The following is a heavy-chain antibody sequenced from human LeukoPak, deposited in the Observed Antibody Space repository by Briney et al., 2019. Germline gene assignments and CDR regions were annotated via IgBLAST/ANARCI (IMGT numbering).Heavy chain of an antibody. V-gene: IGHV1-2*02. CDR1: GYTFTAYH. D-gene: IGHD3-3*01. CDR3: ARDPSDGYDFWSGNPRGYYYYGMDA. J-gene: IGHJ6*02. Sequence: ASVTVSCKASGYTFTAYHMHWVRQAPGQGLEWMGWINCNSGGTKYAQKFQDRVIMTSDTSISTAYMELSGLTSDNTAVYYCARDPSDGYDFWSGNPRGYYYYGMDAWGQGTTVTVSS. CDR2: INCNSGGT.